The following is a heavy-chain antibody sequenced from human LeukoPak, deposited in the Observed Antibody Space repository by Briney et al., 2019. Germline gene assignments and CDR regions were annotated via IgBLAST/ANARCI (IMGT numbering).Heavy chain of an antibody. V-gene: IGHV3-74*01. CDR1: GFTFSNYW. Sequence: SGGSLRLSCAASGFTFSNYWMHWVRQAPGKGLVWVSRINSDGSATTYADSVKGRFTISRDNAKNTLYLQMNSLRAEDTAVYTCARVLRGYSPPFYYYGMDVWGQGTTVTVSS. CDR3: ARVLRGYSPPFYYYGMDV. D-gene: IGHD5-18*01. CDR2: INSDGSAT. J-gene: IGHJ6*02.